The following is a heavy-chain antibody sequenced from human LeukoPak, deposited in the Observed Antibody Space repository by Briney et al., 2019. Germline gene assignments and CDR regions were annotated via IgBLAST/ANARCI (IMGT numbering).Heavy chain of an antibody. D-gene: IGHD3-10*01. Sequence: GGSLRLSCAASGFTFSSYAMSWVRQAPGKGLEWVSAISGSGGSTYYADSVKGRFTISRDNSRNTLYLQMNSLRAEDTAVYYCAKNRDFSSGSYFLQHWGQGTLVTVSS. CDR3: AKNRDFSSGSYFLQH. CDR1: GFTFSSYA. V-gene: IGHV3-23*01. J-gene: IGHJ1*01. CDR2: ISGSGGST.